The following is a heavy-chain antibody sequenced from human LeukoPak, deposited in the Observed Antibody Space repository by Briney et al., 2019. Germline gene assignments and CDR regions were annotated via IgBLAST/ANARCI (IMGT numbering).Heavy chain of an antibody. J-gene: IGHJ6*02. D-gene: IGHD2-15*01. CDR1: GYTFTSYA. CDR3: ARDLRVYCSGGSCYYYYYGMDV. CDR2: INAGNGNT. V-gene: IGHV1-3*01. Sequence: ASVKVSCKASGYTFTSYAMHWVRQAPGQRLEWMGWINAGNGNTKYSQKFQGRVTITRDTSASTAYMELSSLRSEDTAVYYCARDLRVYCSGGSCYYYYYGMDVWGQGTTVTVSS.